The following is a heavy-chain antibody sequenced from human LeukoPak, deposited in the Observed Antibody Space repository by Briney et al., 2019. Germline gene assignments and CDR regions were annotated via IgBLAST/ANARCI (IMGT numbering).Heavy chain of an antibody. Sequence: SETLSLTCAVYGGSFSGYCWSWIRQPPGKGLEWIGEINHSGSTNYNPSLKSRVTISVDTSKNQFSLKLSSVTAADTAVYYCARSAGWELLFDYWGQGTLVTVSS. CDR1: GGSFSGYC. D-gene: IGHD1-26*01. CDR2: INHSGST. J-gene: IGHJ4*02. V-gene: IGHV4-34*01. CDR3: ARSAGWELLFDY.